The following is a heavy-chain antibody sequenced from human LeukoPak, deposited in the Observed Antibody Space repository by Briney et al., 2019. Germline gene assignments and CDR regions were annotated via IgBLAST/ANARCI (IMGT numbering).Heavy chain of an antibody. CDR1: GYTLTELS. CDR3: ASSPPFIAVAGGDYWYFDL. J-gene: IGHJ2*01. V-gene: IGHV1-24*01. D-gene: IGHD6-19*01. Sequence: VASVKVSCKVSGYTLTELSMHWVRQAPGKGLEWMGGFDPEDGETIYAQKFQGRVTMTEDTSTDTAYMELSSLRSEDTAVYYCASSPPFIAVAGGDYWYFDLWGRGTLVTVSS. CDR2: FDPEDGET.